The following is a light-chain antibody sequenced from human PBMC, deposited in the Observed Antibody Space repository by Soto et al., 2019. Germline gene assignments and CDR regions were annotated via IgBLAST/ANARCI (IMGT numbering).Light chain of an antibody. CDR2: DTS. CDR3: QQRSTWPALT. Sequence: EVVLTQSPVTLSLSPGXXAXLSCRASXGVGSYVAWYQHKPGHLPRLLIYDTSNRAAGVPVRFSGSVSETDFTLTINGLEPDDFAVYYCQQRSTWPALTCGGGTKMEV. CDR1: XGVGSY. J-gene: IGKJ4*01. V-gene: IGKV3-11*01.